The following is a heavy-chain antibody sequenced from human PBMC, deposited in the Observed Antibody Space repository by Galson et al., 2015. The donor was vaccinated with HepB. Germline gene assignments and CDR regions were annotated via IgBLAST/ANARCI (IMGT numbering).Heavy chain of an antibody. V-gene: IGHV5-51*03. J-gene: IGHJ4*02. CDR3: ARLYGASGSDSPDY. CDR1: GYTFTSYY. CDR2: IHPGDSYT. Sequence: QSGAEVKKPGESLEISCTVSGYTFTSYYIGWVRQMPGKGLEWMGIIHPGDSYTVYSPSFQGQVTISVDKSISTAYLQWSSLRASDTAMYYCARLYGASGSDSPDYWGQGTLVIVSS. D-gene: IGHD3-10*01.